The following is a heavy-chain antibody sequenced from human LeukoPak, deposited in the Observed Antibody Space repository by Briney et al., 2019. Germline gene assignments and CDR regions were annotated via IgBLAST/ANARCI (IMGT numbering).Heavy chain of an antibody. CDR2: IKQDGSLY. Sequence: GGSLRLSCVASGFTFGNYWMTWVRQAPGKGLEWVANIKQDGSLYFYVDSVKGRFTISRDNAKNSVYLQMNSLRDEDTAVYYCARENSYARAWSPFDFWGQGALVTVSS. CDR1: GFTFGNYW. V-gene: IGHV3-7*01. D-gene: IGHD2-2*01. J-gene: IGHJ4*02. CDR3: ARENSYARAWSPFDF.